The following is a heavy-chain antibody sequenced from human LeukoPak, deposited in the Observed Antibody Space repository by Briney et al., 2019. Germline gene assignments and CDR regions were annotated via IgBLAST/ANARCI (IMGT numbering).Heavy chain of an antibody. J-gene: IGHJ5*02. CDR1: GDSISNSP. Sequence: SETLSLTCTVSGDSISNSPWSWIRQSPGQGLEWIGYIYYIGDSKYNPSLKSRVSISIDTSKNQFSLRLSSVTAADTAVYYCARDTWIRLGRWFDPWGQGTLVTVSS. CDR3: ARDTWIRLGRWFDP. CDR2: IYYIGDS. V-gene: IGHV4-59*01. D-gene: IGHD5-12*01.